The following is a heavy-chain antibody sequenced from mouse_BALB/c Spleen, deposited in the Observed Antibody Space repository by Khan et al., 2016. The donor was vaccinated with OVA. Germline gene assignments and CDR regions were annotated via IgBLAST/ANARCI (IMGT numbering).Heavy chain of an antibody. V-gene: IGHV9-3-1*01. CDR3: SSGGYWYFDV. Sequence: QIQLVQSGPELKKPGETVKISCKASGYTFTNYGMNWVKQTPGKGLKWMGWINTYTGEPTYADDFKGRFAYSLDTSASTAYLQSNNLKNGDSATDFCSSGGYWYFDVWGAGTTVTVTS. CDR2: INTYTGEP. D-gene: IGHD1-1*02. J-gene: IGHJ1*01. CDR1: GYTFTNYG.